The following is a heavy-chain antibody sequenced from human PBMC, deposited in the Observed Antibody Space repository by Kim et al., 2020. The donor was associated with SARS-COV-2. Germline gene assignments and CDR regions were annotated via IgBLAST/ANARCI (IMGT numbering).Heavy chain of an antibody. Sequence: GGSLRLSCAASGLTFSRYWMSWVRQAPGKGLEWVANIKQDGSEKYYVDSVKGRFTISRDNAKNSLYLQMNSLRAEDTAVYYCARLGLGCTNGVCPPYYYGMDVWGQGTTVTVSS. CDR3: ARLGLGCTNGVCPPYYYGMDV. D-gene: IGHD2-8*01. CDR1: GLTFSRYW. CDR2: IKQDGSEK. J-gene: IGHJ6*02. V-gene: IGHV3-7*01.